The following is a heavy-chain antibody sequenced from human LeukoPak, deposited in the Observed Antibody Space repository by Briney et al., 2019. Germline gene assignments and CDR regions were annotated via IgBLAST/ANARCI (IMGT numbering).Heavy chain of an antibody. V-gene: IGHV4-4*02. CDR3: AREEMPGRFDY. CDR1: GGSISSSNW. Sequence: SETLSLTCAVSGGSISSSNWWSWVRQSPGKGLEWIGEIYHSGNTNYNPSLRSRVTISLDKSKNQFSLNLRSVTAADTAVYYCAREEMPGRFDYWGQGTLVTVSS. CDR2: IYHSGNT. J-gene: IGHJ4*02. D-gene: IGHD1-26*01.